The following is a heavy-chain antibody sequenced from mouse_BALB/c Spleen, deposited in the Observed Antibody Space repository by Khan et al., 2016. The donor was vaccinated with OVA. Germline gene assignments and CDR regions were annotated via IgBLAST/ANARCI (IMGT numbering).Heavy chain of an antibody. CDR2: IFPGTGTT. CDR1: GYTFTSYW. J-gene: IGHJ3*01. D-gene: IGHD2-1*01. V-gene: IGHV1S132*01. Sequence: VQLQESGAELVKPGASVKLSCKTSGYTFTSYWIQWVKQRPGQGLGWIGQIFPGTGTTYYNENFKGKATLTVDTSSSPAYMTLHSLTSGASAVYCWARGYFGNYEFVYWGQGTLVTVSP. CDR3: ARGYFGNYEFVY.